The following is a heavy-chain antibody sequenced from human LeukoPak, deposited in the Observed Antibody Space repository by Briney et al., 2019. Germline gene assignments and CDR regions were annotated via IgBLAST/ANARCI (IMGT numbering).Heavy chain of an antibody. CDR1: GFTFSSYS. CDR3: ARDMGPYYYGMDV. D-gene: IGHD3-10*01. CDR2: ISSSSYI. V-gene: IGHV3-21*01. J-gene: IGHJ6*02. Sequence: GGSLRLSCAASGFTFSSYSMNWVRQAPGKGLEWVSSISSSSYIYYADSVKGRFTISRDNAKNSLYLQMNSLRAEDTAVYYCARDMGPYYYGMDVWGQGTTVTVSS.